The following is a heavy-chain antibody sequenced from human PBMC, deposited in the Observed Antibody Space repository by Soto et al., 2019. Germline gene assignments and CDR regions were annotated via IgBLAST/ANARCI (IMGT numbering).Heavy chain of an antibody. CDR2: ISYDGSNK. V-gene: IGHV3-30-3*01. J-gene: IGHJ6*02. D-gene: IGHD5-12*01. CDR1: GFTFSSYA. Sequence: GGSLRLSCAASGFTFSSYAMHWVRQAPGKGLEWVAVISYDGSNKYYADSVKGRFTISRDNSKNTLYLQMNSLRAEDTAVYYCARMATIPHYYYGMDVWGQGTTVTVSS. CDR3: ARMATIPHYYYGMDV.